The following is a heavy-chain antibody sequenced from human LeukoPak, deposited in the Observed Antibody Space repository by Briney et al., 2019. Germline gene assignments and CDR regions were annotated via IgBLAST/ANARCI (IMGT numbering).Heavy chain of an antibody. CDR2: IYYSGST. CDR3: ARAREEEYYYYYYGMDV. D-gene: IGHD2/OR15-2a*01. V-gene: IGHV4-31*03. CDR1: GGSISSGGYY. J-gene: IGHJ6*02. Sequence: SQTLSLTCTVSGGSISSGGYYWSWIRQHPGKGLEWIGYIYYSGSTYYNPSLKSRVTISVDTSKNQFSLKLSSVTAADTAVYYCARAREEEYYYYYYGMDVWGQGTTVTVSS.